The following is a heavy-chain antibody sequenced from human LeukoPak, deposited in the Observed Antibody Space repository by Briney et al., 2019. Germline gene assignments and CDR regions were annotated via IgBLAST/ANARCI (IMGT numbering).Heavy chain of an antibody. V-gene: IGHV3-23*01. J-gene: IGHJ4*02. CDR2: ISGSGGST. CDR3: AKALYSSSWYGIDY. D-gene: IGHD6-13*01. CDR1: GFTFSSYG. Sequence: PGRSLRLSCAASGFTFSSYGMHWVRQAPGKGLEWVSAISGSGGSTYYADSVKGRFTISRDNSKNTLYLQMNSLRAEDTAVYYCAKALYSSSWYGIDYWGQGTLVTVSS.